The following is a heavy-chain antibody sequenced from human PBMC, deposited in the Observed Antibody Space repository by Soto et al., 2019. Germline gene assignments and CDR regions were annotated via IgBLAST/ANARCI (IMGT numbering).Heavy chain of an antibody. J-gene: IGHJ3*02. CDR3: AKPASGVHAFGI. CDR1: GFTFSSYG. CDR2: ISYDGSNK. V-gene: IGHV3-30*18. D-gene: IGHD3-16*01. Sequence: QVQLVESGGGVVQPGRSLRLSCAASGFTFSSYGMHWVRQAPGKGLEWVAVISYDGSNKYYADSVKGRFTISRDNSKNALYLQMNSLRAEERAVYYFAKPASGVHAFGIWGQGKMGTVSS.